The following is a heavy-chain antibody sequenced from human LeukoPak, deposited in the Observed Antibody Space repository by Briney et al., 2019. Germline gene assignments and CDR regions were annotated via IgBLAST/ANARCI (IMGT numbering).Heavy chain of an antibody. D-gene: IGHD2-8*01. J-gene: IGHJ4*02. CDR2: IYPGDSDT. CDR1: GYSFTSYW. V-gene: IGHV5-51*01. CDR3: ARHSPGYCTNGVCYTPADY. Sequence: GESLKISCKGSGYSFTSYWIGWVRQMPGKGLEWMGIIYPGDSDTRYSPSFQGQVTISADKSISTAYLQWSSLKASDTAMYYCARHSPGYCTNGVCYTPADYWGQGTLVTVSS.